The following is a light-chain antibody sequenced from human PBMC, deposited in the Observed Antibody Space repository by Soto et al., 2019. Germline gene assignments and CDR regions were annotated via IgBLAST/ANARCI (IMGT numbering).Light chain of an antibody. V-gene: IGKV1-5*01. Sequence: DLQITQSPFTPSAPLGDKVPIPFRASQSISSWLAWYQQKPGKAPKLLIFGAKTLQSGVPSRFSGSGYGTDFTLTITTLQPEDVGIYYCQQCHATPLTFGQGTRLEIK. CDR1: QSISSW. J-gene: IGKJ5*01. CDR3: QQCHATPLT. CDR2: GAK.